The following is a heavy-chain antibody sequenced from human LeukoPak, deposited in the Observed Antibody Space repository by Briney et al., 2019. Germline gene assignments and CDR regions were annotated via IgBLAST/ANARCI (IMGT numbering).Heavy chain of an antibody. J-gene: IGHJ4*02. CDR2: INPSGGST. V-gene: IGHV1-46*01. Sequence: ASVKVSCKASGYTFTSYYMHWVRQAPGQGLEWMGIINPSGGSTSYAQKFQGRVTMTRDTSTSTVYMELSSLRSEDTAVYYCATVPIMVRGVIISGYFDYWGQGTLVTVSS. CDR1: GYTFTSYY. D-gene: IGHD3-10*01. CDR3: ATVPIMVRGVIISGYFDY.